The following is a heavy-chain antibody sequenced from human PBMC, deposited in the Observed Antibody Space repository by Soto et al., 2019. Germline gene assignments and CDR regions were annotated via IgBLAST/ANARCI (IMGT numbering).Heavy chain of an antibody. CDR2: IYYSGTT. D-gene: IGHD3-22*01. CDR1: GASISSYY. V-gene: IGHV4-59*01. CDR3: ARDKEYYYDSSGYYYRGGGSLSAFDI. J-gene: IGHJ3*02. Sequence: PEETLTLTCTVSGASISSYYWSWIRQPPEKGLEWIGYIYYSGTTNYNPSLKSRVTITVATSKNQFSLMLSSVTAVDTALYYCARDKEYYYDSSGYYYRGGGSLSAFDIWGQGTMVTVSS.